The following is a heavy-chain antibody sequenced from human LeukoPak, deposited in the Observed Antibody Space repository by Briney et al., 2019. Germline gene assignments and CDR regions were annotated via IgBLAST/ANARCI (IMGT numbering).Heavy chain of an antibody. D-gene: IGHD3-3*01. J-gene: IGHJ4*02. CDR1: GFTFGDYA. Sequence: GGSLRLSCTAAGFTFGDYAMTWVRQAPGKGLEWVGFIRSKTYGGTTEYAASVKGRFTISGDDSRSIAYLQMNSLKTEDTAVYYCTRTFGVVNNFDYWGQGTLVTVSS. CDR3: TRTFGVVNNFDY. CDR2: IRSKTYGGTT. V-gene: IGHV3-49*04.